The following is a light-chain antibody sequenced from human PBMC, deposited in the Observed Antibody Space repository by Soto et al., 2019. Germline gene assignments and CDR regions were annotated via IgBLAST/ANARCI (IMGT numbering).Light chain of an antibody. CDR2: GAS. J-gene: IGKJ1*01. Sequence: IVIIRSLGALSMTPQDRATLSCRANPHVRSNLAWYQQRPGQPPRLLIYGASTRAAGVPASFSSSGSGTKFTPTISSLQYADYAAYYWQQDNNWPSRTFGQRTKVDI. CDR1: PHVRSN. CDR3: QQDNNWPSRT. V-gene: IGKV3-15*01.